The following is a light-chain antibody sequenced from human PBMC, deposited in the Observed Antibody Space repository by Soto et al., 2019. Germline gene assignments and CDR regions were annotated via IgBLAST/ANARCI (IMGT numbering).Light chain of an antibody. Sequence: EIVLTQSPGTLSLSPGERATLSCRASQSVSSSYLAWYQQKPGQAPRLLIYGSSSRATGIPDRFSGSGSGTDFTLTISILEPEDFAVYYYQHYGSSPFTFGPGTKVDIK. CDR3: QHYGSSPFT. CDR1: QSVSSSY. V-gene: IGKV3-20*01. CDR2: GSS. J-gene: IGKJ3*01.